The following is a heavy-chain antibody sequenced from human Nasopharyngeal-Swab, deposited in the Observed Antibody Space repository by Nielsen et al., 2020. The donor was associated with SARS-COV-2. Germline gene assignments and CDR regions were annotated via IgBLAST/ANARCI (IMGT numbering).Heavy chain of an antibody. Sequence: GESLKISCAASAFSFSSFEVNWVRQAPGKGLEWISYISASGSFKYYADSVKGRFTISRDNARKSLYLQMDSLRGEDTGVYYCAGAPSPNSFYYFMDVWGKGTTVTVSS. D-gene: IGHD3-10*01. V-gene: IGHV3-48*03. CDR3: AGAPSPNSFYYFMDV. CDR2: ISASGSFK. J-gene: IGHJ6*03. CDR1: AFSFSSFE.